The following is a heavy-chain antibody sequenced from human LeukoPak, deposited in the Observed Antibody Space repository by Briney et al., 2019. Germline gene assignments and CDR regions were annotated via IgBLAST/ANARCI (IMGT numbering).Heavy chain of an antibody. J-gene: IGHJ5*02. CDR2: IYYSGST. CDR3: ARGVYCGGDCYWCDP. CDR1: GGSISSGDYY. D-gene: IGHD2-21*01. V-gene: IGHV4-30-4*08. Sequence: SETLSLTCTVSGGSISSGDYYWSWIRQPPGKGLEWIGYIYYSGSTYYNPSLKSRVTISVDTSKNQFSLKLSSATAADTAVYYCARGVYCGGDCYWCDPWGQGTLVTVSS.